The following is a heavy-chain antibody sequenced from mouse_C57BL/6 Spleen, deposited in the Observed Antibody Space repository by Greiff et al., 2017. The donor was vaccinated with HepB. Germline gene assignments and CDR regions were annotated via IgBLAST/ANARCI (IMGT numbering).Heavy chain of an antibody. D-gene: IGHD3-2*02. CDR2: INPYNGGT. CDR3: ASSGYYYFDY. CDR1: GYTFTDYY. Sequence: EVQLQQSGPVLVKPGASVKMSCKASGYTFTDYYMNWVKQSHGKSLECIGVINPYNGGTSYNQKFKGKATLTVDKSSSTAYMELNSLTSEDSAVYYCASSGYYYFDYWGQGTTLTVSS. J-gene: IGHJ2*01. V-gene: IGHV1-19*01.